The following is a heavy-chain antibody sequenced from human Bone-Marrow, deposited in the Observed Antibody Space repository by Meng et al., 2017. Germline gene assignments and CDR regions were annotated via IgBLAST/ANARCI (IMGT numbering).Heavy chain of an antibody. CDR2: MKSNVDGGTV. J-gene: IGHJ4*02. Sequence: GGSLRLSCAASGFTFSNAWMTWVRQAPGKGLEWIGRMKSNVDGGTVDYAAAVKGRFFISRDDSENTFYLQMNSLKTEDTAVYYCTDQLLRNGYYVWGQGTLVTVSS. V-gene: IGHV3-15*01. CDR1: GFTFSNAW. CDR3: TDQLLRNGYYV. D-gene: IGHD3-22*01.